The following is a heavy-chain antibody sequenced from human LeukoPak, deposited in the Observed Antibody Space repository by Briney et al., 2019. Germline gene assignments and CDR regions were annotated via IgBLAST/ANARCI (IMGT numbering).Heavy chain of an antibody. CDR3: AKGSGSGSYYLTWFDP. J-gene: IGHJ5*02. Sequence: GGSLRLSCAASGFSFSSYAMSWVREAPGKGLEWGSAISGSGGSTYYTDSVKGRFTISRDDSKSTLYLQMNSLRAEDTAVYYCAKGSGSGSYYLTWFDPWGQGTLVTVSS. D-gene: IGHD1-26*01. V-gene: IGHV3-23*01. CDR2: ISGSGGST. CDR1: GFSFSSYA.